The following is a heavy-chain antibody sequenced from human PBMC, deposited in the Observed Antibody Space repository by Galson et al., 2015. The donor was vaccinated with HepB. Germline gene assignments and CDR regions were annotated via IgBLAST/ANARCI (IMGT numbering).Heavy chain of an antibody. V-gene: IGHV3-30*18. D-gene: IGHD3-10*01. Sequence: SLRLSCAASGFTFSNYGMHWVRQAPGKGLDWVAVISYEGSLKYYADSVQGRFTISRDNSKNTLFLQMNSLRAEDTAVYYCAKEMHYYVSGCYDCWGQGTLVTVSS. CDR2: ISYEGSLK. CDR1: GFTFSNYG. J-gene: IGHJ4*02. CDR3: AKEMHYYVSGCYDC.